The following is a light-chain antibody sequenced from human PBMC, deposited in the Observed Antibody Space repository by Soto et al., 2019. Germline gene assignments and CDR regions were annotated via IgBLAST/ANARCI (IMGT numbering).Light chain of an antibody. V-gene: IGKV3-20*01. CDR2: SAS. CDR3: QQGAGSPRP. J-gene: IGKJ1*01. CDR1: QNLGTLY. Sequence: VLKKSPGNQSLSPGERGTLSCRASQNLGTLYLAWFQQKSGQAPRLLIYSASRRATGIPDRFTGSGSGTDFSLTINRVEPEDFAVYFCQQGAGSPRPFGQGTLEDIK.